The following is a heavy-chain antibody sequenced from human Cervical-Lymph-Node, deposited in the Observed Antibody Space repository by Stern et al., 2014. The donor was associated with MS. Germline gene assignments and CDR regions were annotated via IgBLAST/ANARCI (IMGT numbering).Heavy chain of an antibody. D-gene: IGHD3-22*01. CDR3: ARGARYSDSSGYYFYFDY. CDR1: GGSINSGGYY. J-gene: IGHJ4*02. Sequence: QVQLQESGPGLVKPSQTLPLTCTVSGGSINSGGYYWSWLRQYPGKGLEWIGYIYYTGSAYSDPSLKSRLSMSIDTSKNQFSLNLNSVTAADTAVYYCARGARYSDSSGYYFYFDYWGQGTLVTVSS. V-gene: IGHV4-31*03. CDR2: IYYTGSA.